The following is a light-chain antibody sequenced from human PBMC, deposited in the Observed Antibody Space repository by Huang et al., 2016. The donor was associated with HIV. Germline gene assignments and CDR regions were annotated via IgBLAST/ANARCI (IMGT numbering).Light chain of an antibody. CDR3: QQYNNWPYT. CDR2: STS. CDR1: QSVSRN. Sequence: EIVMTQSPATLSVSPGEIDTLSCRARQSVSRNLAWHQPKPGQAPRLLFYSTSTRATGIPDRFRGSGSGTEFTLTISSLQSEDFAVYYCQQYNNWPYTFGQGTKLEIK. J-gene: IGKJ2*01. V-gene: IGKV3-15*01.